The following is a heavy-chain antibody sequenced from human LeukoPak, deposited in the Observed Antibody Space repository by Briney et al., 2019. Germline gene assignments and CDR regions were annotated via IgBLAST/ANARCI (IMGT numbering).Heavy chain of an antibody. Sequence: GGSLRLSCAASGFTFADYGMSWVRQAPGKGLEWVSGINWDGGRTGYADSVKGRFTITRNNANNSLYLQRNSLRAEDTALYYCARDQRPAHFDYWGQGTLVTVSS. J-gene: IGHJ4*02. CDR3: ARDQRPAHFDY. CDR1: GFTFADYG. D-gene: IGHD6-25*01. CDR2: INWDGGRT. V-gene: IGHV3-20*04.